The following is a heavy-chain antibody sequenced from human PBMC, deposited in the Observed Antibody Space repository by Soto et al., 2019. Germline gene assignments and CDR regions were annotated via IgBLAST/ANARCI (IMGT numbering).Heavy chain of an antibody. Sequence: VQLVESGGGLVQSGGSLRLSCAASGFTFNNAWMSWVRQAPGKGLEWVGRIKSTVDGGTTDYGAPVRGRFTISRDDSKNTLYLQMNSLRIEDTAVYYCCVVKRRDQYSTSGYWFDPWGPGTLVTVSS. CDR1: GFTFNNAW. CDR3: CVVKRRDQYSTSGYWFDP. V-gene: IGHV3-15*01. D-gene: IGHD2-15*01. J-gene: IGHJ5*02. CDR2: IKSTVDGGTT.